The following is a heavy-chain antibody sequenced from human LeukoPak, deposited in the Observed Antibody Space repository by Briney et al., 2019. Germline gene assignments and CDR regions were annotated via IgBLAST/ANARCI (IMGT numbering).Heavy chain of an antibody. D-gene: IGHD7-27*01. V-gene: IGHV3-48*03. Sequence: GGPLRLSCAASGFTFISYEMNWVRQAPGKGLEWVSYISGSGSTIYYADSVKGRFTISRDNAKNSLYLQMNSLRAEDTAVYYCARDLNWETYWGQGTLVSVSS. CDR2: ISGSGSTI. CDR1: GFTFISYE. CDR3: ARDLNWETY. J-gene: IGHJ4*02.